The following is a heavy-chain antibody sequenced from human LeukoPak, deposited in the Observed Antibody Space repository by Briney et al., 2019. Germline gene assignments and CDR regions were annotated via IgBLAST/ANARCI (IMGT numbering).Heavy chain of an antibody. CDR1: GFIFSSYW. J-gene: IGHJ5*02. CDR2: INGDGSST. V-gene: IGHV3-74*01. Sequence: GGSLRLSCAASGFIFSSYWMHWVRQAPGKGLVWVSRINGDGSSTNYADSVKGRFTISRDNAKNTLYLQMNSLRAEDTAVYYCARDGWFGGFRRFDPWGQGTLVTVSS. CDR3: ARDGWFGGFRRFDP. D-gene: IGHD3-10*01.